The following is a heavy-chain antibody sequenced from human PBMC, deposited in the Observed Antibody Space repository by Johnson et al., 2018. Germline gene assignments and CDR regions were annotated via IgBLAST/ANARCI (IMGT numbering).Heavy chain of an antibody. J-gene: IGHJ6*03. Sequence: VQLVQSGGGTVQPGGSLRLSCAASGFTFSIYWMHWVRQVPGKGPVWLSRINHVGRSTYADSVRGRLTISRDKTKNTVYLQMNNLRSDDTAVYYCARDGCSGGTCYFKNYMDVWGKGTTVTVSS. CDR3: ARDGCSGGTCYFKNYMDV. V-gene: IGHV3-74*03. CDR1: GFTFSIYW. D-gene: IGHD2-15*01. CDR2: INHVGRS.